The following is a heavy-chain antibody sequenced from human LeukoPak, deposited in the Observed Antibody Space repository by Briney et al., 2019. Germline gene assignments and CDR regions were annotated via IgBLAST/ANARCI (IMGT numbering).Heavy chain of an antibody. CDR2: IRSSSSYI. CDR3: AKDRVVVVPAASDY. D-gene: IGHD2-2*01. J-gene: IGHJ4*02. Sequence: GGSLRLSCAASGFTFSSYSMNWVRQAPGKGLEWVSSIRSSSSYIYYADSVKGRFTISRDNAKNSLYLQMNSLRAEDTAVYYCAKDRVVVVPAASDYWGQGTLVTVSS. CDR1: GFTFSSYS. V-gene: IGHV3-21*01.